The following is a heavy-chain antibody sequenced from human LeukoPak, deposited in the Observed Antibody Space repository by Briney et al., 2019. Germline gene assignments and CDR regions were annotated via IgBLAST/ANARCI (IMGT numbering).Heavy chain of an antibody. V-gene: IGHV4-34*01. D-gene: IGHD2-2*01. CDR3: ARPHDCSSTSCYGAFHT. Sequence: PSETLSLTCAVYGGSFSGYFWTWIRQPPGKGLEWIGEINHSGSTSYNPSLKSRVTISADPSKNQFSLKLSSVTAADTAVYYCARPHDCSSTSCYGAFHTWGQGTMVTVSS. J-gene: IGHJ3*02. CDR2: INHSGST. CDR1: GGSFSGYF.